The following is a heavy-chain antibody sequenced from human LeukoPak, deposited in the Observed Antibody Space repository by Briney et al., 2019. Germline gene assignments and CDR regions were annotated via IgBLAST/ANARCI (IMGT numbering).Heavy chain of an antibody. CDR2: IKQDGSEK. CDR3: ARANTYYDFWSGYYTLDY. D-gene: IGHD3-3*01. CDR1: GFTVSSYW. Sequence: GGSLRLSCAASGFTVSSYWMSWVRQAPGKGLEWVANIKQDGSEKYYVDSVKGRFTISRDNAKNSLYLQMNSLRAEDTPVYYCARANTYYDFWSGYYTLDYWGQGTLVTVSS. J-gene: IGHJ4*02. V-gene: IGHV3-7*01.